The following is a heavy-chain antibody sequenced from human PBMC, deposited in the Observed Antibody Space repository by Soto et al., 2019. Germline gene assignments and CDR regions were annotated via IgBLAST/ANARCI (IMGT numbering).Heavy chain of an antibody. CDR2: NSGSGGST. Sequence: GGSLRLSCADSGFTFSSYAMSWVRQAPGKGLEWGPANSGSGGSTYYADSVKGRCTISRDNSKNTLYLQMNSLRAEDTAVYYCAKDPIAIVVVPAAISYWGQGTLVTASS. CDR1: GFTFSSYA. CDR3: AKDPIAIVVVPAAISY. D-gene: IGHD2-2*01. J-gene: IGHJ4*02. V-gene: IGHV3-23*01.